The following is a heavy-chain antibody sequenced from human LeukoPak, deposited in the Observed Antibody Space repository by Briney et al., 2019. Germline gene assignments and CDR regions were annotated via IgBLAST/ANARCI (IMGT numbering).Heavy chain of an antibody. Sequence: AGGSLRFSCAASGFTFSSYAMSWVRQAPGKGLEWVSAISGSGGSTYYADSVKGRFTISRDNSKNTLYLQMNSLRAEDTAVYYCALLWFGELLPDYWGQGTLVTVSS. V-gene: IGHV3-23*01. D-gene: IGHD3-10*01. CDR1: GFTFSSYA. J-gene: IGHJ4*02. CDR3: ALLWFGELLPDY. CDR2: ISGSGGST.